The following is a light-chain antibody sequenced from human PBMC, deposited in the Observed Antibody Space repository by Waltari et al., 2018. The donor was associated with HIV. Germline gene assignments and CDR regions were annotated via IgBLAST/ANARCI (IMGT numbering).Light chain of an antibody. CDR2: YVS. J-gene: IGLJ2*01. Sequence: QSALTQPPSASGSPGQSVTISCAGNSSDIGLYNFVSWYQHRPGKAPKLRISYVSRRPSGVPDRFSGSKSGNTASLTVSGLQADDEATYYCFSYAGNNFLLFGGGTKLTVL. V-gene: IGLV2-8*01. CDR3: FSYAGNNFLL. CDR1: SSDIGLYNF.